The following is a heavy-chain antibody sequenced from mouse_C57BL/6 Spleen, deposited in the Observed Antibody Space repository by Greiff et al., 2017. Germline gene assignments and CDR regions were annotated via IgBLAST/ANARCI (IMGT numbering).Heavy chain of an antibody. CDR1: GYAFSSSW. V-gene: IGHV1-82*01. Sequence: VQLQQSGPELVKPGASVKISCKASGYAFSSSWMNWVKQRPGKGLEWIGRIYPGDGDTNYNGKFKGKATLTADKSSSTAYMQLSSLTSEDSAVYFCARLKGDEDYFDYWGQGTTLTVSS. CDR2: IYPGDGDT. CDR3: ARLKGDEDYFDY. D-gene: IGHD3-3*01. J-gene: IGHJ2*01.